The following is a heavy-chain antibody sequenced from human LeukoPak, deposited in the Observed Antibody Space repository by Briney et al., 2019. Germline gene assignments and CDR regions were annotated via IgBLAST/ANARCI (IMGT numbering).Heavy chain of an antibody. D-gene: IGHD2-15*01. CDR1: GFTFSSYS. V-gene: IGHV3-21*04. CDR2: ISSSSSYI. J-gene: IGHJ4*02. CDR3: AKESGDCSGGSCYPLLY. Sequence: GGSLRLSCAASGFTFSSYSMNWVRQAPGKGLEWVSSISSSSSYIYYADSVKGRFTISRDNAKNSLYLQMNSLRAEDTAVYYCAKESGDCSGGSCYPLLYWGQGTLVTVSS.